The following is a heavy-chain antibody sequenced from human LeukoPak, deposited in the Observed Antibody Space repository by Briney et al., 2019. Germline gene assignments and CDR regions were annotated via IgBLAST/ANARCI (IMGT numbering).Heavy chain of an antibody. V-gene: IGHV3-7*03. CDR1: GFTFSSYW. D-gene: IGHD3-3*01. CDR3: ARGMASRAYDFWSGEAFDY. CDR2: INHNGNVN. J-gene: IGHJ4*02. Sequence: GGSLRLSCAASGFTFSSYWMNWARQAPGKGLEWVASINHNGNVNYYVDSVKGRFTISRDNAKNSLYLQMSNLRAEDTAVYFCARGMASRAYDFWSGEAFDYWGQGTLVTVSS.